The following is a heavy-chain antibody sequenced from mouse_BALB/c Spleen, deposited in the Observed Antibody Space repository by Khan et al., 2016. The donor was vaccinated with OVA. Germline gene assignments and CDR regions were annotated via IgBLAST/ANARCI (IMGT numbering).Heavy chain of an antibody. CDR3: ARDDYFVGDAMDY. V-gene: IGHV1S56*01. D-gene: IGHD2-4*01. CDR2: IYPGNVNT. Sequence: QVQLQQSGPELVKPGASVRISCKASGYAFTTYYIHWVKQRPGQGLEWIGWIYPGNVNTKYNEKFKGKATLNADKSSSTASMQLSGLTSEDSAVYFCARDDYFVGDAMDYWGQGTSVTVSS. CDR1: GYAFTTYY. J-gene: IGHJ4*01.